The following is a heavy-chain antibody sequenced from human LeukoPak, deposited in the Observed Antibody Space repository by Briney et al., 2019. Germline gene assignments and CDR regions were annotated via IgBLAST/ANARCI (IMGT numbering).Heavy chain of an antibody. Sequence: GGSLRLSCAASGFTFSSYSMNWVRQAPGKGLEWVSYISSSSSTIYYADSVKGRFTISRDNAKNSLYLQMNSLRAEDTAVYYCALMAVDTPRQVDYWGQGTLVTVSS. J-gene: IGHJ4*02. D-gene: IGHD5-18*01. CDR1: GFTFSSYS. V-gene: IGHV3-48*01. CDR2: ISSSSSTI. CDR3: ALMAVDTPRQVDY.